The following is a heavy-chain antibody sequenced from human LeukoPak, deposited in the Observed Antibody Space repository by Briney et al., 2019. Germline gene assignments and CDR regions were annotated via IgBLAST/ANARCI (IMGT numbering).Heavy chain of an antibody. Sequence: ASVKVSCKASGYTFTSYGISWVRQAPGQGLEWMGWISAYNGNTNYAQKFQGRVTMTEDTSTDTAYMELSSLRSEDTAVYYCATAHPGYHPHWGQGTLVTVSS. CDR1: GYTFTSYG. CDR2: ISAYNGNT. J-gene: IGHJ4*02. D-gene: IGHD5-18*01. V-gene: IGHV1-18*01. CDR3: ATAHPGYHPH.